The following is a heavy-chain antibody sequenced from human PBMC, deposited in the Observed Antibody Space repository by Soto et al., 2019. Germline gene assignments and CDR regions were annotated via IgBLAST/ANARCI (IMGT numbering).Heavy chain of an antibody. Sequence: SQTLSLTCAISGDSISSNSAAWNWIRQSPSRGFERLGRTYYRSRWYHDYAVSVKSRIIINPDTSKNQVSLQLNPVTPDDTAVYYCASYRYDYWGQGTVVTVSS. CDR2: TYYRSRWYH. D-gene: IGHD4-4*01. V-gene: IGHV6-1*01. CDR1: GDSISSNSAA. CDR3: ASYRYDY. J-gene: IGHJ4*02.